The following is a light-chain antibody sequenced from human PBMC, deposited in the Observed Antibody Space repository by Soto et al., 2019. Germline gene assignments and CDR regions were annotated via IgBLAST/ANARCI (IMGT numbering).Light chain of an antibody. Sequence: ERVLTQSPDTLSLSPGETATLSCRASQSLDIYLAWYQQKPGQAPRLLVYDASNRATGIPDRFSGSGSGTDFTLTISRLEPEDFAVYYCQQYGSLPWTFGQGARVEVK. CDR1: QSLDIY. CDR3: QQYGSLPWT. J-gene: IGKJ1*01. V-gene: IGKV3-20*01. CDR2: DAS.